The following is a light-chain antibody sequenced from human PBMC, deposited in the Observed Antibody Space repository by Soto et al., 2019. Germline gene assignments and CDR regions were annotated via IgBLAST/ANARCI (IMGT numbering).Light chain of an antibody. V-gene: IGLV2-23*02. Sequence: SPTQPPSPSGSPGPLITLSRPGKNKEIGSYNLVSWYQQHPGKAPKLMIYEVSKRPSGVSNRFSGSKSGNTASLTISGLQAEDEADYYCCSYAGSSTFLYFFGNGTKVTVL. CDR2: EVS. CDR1: NKEIGSYNL. CDR3: CSYAGSSTFLYF. J-gene: IGLJ1*01.